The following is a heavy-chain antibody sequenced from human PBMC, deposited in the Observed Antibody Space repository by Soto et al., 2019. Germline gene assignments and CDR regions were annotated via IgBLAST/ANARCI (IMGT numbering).Heavy chain of an antibody. J-gene: IGHJ6*02. CDR2: MNPNSGNT. CDR3: ARASSTVTLGGYYYYGMDV. CDR1: GYTFTSYD. D-gene: IGHD4-4*01. Sequence: QVQLVQSGAEVKKPGASVKVSCKASGYTFTSYDINWVRQATGQGLEWMGWMNPNSGNTGYAQKCQSRVTLTRNTSISTAYMELSSLRSEDTAVYYCARASSTVTLGGYYYYGMDVWGQGTTVTVSS. V-gene: IGHV1-8*01.